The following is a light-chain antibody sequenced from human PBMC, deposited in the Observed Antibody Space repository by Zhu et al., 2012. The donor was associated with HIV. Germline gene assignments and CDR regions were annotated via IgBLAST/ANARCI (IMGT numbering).Light chain of an antibody. CDR1: QSVSSY. J-gene: IGKJ3*01. CDR3: QQRSNWPPKFT. V-gene: IGKV3-11*01. Sequence: EIVLTQSPATLSLSPGERATLSCRASQSVSSYLAWYQQKPGQAPRLLIYGASNRATGIPGRFSGSGSGTDFTLTISSLEPEDFAVYYCQQRSNWPPKFTFGPGTKVDIK. CDR2: GAS.